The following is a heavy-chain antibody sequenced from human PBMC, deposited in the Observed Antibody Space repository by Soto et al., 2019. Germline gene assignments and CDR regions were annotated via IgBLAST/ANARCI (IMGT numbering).Heavy chain of an antibody. D-gene: IGHD3-3*01. CDR1: GFTFSSYA. CDR3: AKDKKENVLRFLEWSNDAFDI. CDR2: ISGSGGST. V-gene: IGHV3-23*01. Sequence: EVQLLESGGGLVQPGGSLRLSCAASGFTFSSYAMSWVRQAPGKGLEWVSAISGSGGSTYYADSVKGRFTISRDNSKNTLYRQMNSLRAEDTAVYYCAKDKKENVLRFLEWSNDAFDIWGQGTMVTVSS. J-gene: IGHJ3*02.